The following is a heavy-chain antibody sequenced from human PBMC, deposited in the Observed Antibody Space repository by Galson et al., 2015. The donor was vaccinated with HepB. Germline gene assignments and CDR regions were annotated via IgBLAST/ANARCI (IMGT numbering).Heavy chain of an antibody. CDR2: TGISGGNT. Sequence: SLRLSCAASGFTFSNAVMSWVRQAPGKGLEWVSATGISGGNTYYADSVKGRFTISRDDSKSTLYLQMNSLRGADTAVYYCAKGLDYDFWNFDSWGQGSQVAVSS. CDR1: GFTFSNAV. D-gene: IGHD3-3*01. J-gene: IGHJ5*01. CDR3: AKGLDYDFWNFDS. V-gene: IGHV3-23*01.